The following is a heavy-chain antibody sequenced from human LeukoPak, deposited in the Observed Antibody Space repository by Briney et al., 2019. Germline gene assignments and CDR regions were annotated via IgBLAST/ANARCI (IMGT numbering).Heavy chain of an antibody. CDR1: GGSISSGGYY. V-gene: IGHV4-31*03. J-gene: IGHJ4*02. Sequence: SETLSLTCTVSGGSISSGGYYWGWIRQHPGKGLESIGGIYHSGSTYYNPSLKSRVTISVDTSKNQFSLKLSSVTAADTAVYYCARGRYYDILTGYLPFDYWGQGTLVTVSS. CDR3: ARGRYYDILTGYLPFDY. CDR2: IYHSGST. D-gene: IGHD3-9*01.